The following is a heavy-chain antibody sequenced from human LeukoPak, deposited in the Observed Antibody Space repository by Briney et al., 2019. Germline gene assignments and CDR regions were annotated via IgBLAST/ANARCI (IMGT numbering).Heavy chain of an antibody. D-gene: IGHD4-17*01. J-gene: IGHJ4*02. CDR3: ARDPTVTYFDY. CDR2: IYHSGST. CDR1: GGSISSGGYS. V-gene: IGHV4-30-2*01. Sequence: SQTLSLTCAVSGGSISSGGYSWSWIRQPPGKGLEWIGYIYHSGSTYYNPSLKSRVTISVDRSKNQFSLKLSSVTAADTAVYYCARDPTVTYFDYWGQGTLVTVSS.